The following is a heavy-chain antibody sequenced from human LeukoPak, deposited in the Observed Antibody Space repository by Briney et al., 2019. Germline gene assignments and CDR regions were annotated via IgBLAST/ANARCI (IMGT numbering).Heavy chain of an antibody. CDR1: GGSISSYY. CDR2: IYYSGST. D-gene: IGHD4-23*01. CDR3: ARDRTSRWSPYYYGMDV. V-gene: IGHV4-59*01. J-gene: IGHJ6*02. Sequence: SETLSLTCTVSGGSISSYYWSWIRQPPGKGLEWIGYIYYSGSTNYNPSLKSRVTISVDTSKNQFSLKLSSVTAADTAVYYCARDRTSRWSPYYYGMDVWGQGTTVTVSS.